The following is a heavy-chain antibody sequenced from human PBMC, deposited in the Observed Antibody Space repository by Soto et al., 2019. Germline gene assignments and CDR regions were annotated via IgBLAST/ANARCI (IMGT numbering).Heavy chain of an antibody. J-gene: IGHJ4*02. CDR1: GFTFSSYA. Sequence: EVQLLESGGGLVQPGGSLRLSCAASGFTFSSYAMSWVRQAPGKGLEWVSAISGSGGSTYYADSVKGRFTISRDNSKNTLYLQMNSLRAEDTAVYYCAKSRRYCTNGVCYITIFDYWGQGTLVTVSS. V-gene: IGHV3-23*01. CDR2: ISGSGGST. D-gene: IGHD2-8*01. CDR3: AKSRRYCTNGVCYITIFDY.